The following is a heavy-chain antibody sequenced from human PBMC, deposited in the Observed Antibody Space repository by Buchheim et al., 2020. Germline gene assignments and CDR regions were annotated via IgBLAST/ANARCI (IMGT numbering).Heavy chain of an antibody. J-gene: IGHJ6*02. CDR3: AKTVAAAGPYGMDV. CDR2: ISYDGSNK. D-gene: IGHD6-13*01. Sequence: QVQLVESGGGVVQPGRSLRLSCAASGFTFSSYGMHWVRQAPGKGLEWVAVISYDGSNKYYADSVKGRFTISRDNSKNTLYLQMNSLRADDTAVYYCAKTVAAAGPYGMDVWGQGTT. CDR1: GFTFSSYG. V-gene: IGHV3-30*18.